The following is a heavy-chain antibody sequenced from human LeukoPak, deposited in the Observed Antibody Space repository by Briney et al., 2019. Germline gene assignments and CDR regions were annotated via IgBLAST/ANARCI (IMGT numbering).Heavy chain of an antibody. J-gene: IGHJ6*04. CDR3: ARNSAAAGYGMDV. CDR1: GGSFSGYY. Sequence: PSETLSLTCAVYGGSFSGYYWSWIRQPPGKGLEWIGEINHSGSTNYNPSLKSRVTISVDTSKNQFSLKLGSMTAADTAVYYCARNSAAAGYGMDVWGKGTTVTVSS. V-gene: IGHV4-34*01. CDR2: INHSGST. D-gene: IGHD6-13*01.